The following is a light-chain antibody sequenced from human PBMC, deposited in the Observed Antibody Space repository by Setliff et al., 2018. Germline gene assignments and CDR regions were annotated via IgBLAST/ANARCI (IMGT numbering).Light chain of an antibody. J-gene: IGLJ2*01. CDR3: SSYISGSTNVL. CDR1: STDVGDYHY. Sequence: QSALTQPASVSGSPGQSITISFTGASTDVGDYHYVSWYQQHPGKAPKLIIYEVSNRPSGVSHRFSGSKSGTTASLTISGLQAEDEADYHCSSYISGSTNVLFGGGTKVTVL. V-gene: IGLV2-14*01. CDR2: EVS.